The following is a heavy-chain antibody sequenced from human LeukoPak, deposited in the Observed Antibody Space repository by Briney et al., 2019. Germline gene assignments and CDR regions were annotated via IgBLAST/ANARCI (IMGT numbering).Heavy chain of an antibody. Sequence: SQTLSPTCTVSGGSISIFYWSWIRQPAGQGLERIGRIYSSGSTSYNPSLKSRVTMSVDTSRNQVSLKLSSATAAETAMYHCARHSGSPHPPFDYWGQGNLVTVSS. CDR2: IYSSGST. J-gene: IGHJ4*02. D-gene: IGHD1-26*01. CDR3: ARHSGSPHPPFDY. V-gene: IGHV4-4*07. CDR1: GGSISIFY.